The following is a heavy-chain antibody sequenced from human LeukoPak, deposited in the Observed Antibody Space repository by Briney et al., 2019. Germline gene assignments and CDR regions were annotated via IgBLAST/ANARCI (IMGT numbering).Heavy chain of an antibody. CDR2: VHYSGTT. J-gene: IGHJ4*02. CDR3: ARGSPMGDS. V-gene: IGHV4-59*01. Sequence: GSLRLSCAASGFTFSSYSMNWVRQAPGKRLEWIGYVHYSGTTDYNPSLKSRVTISLDSSKNQFSLKLSSVTAADTAVYYCARGSPMGDSWGQGTLVTVSS. CDR1: GFTFSSYS.